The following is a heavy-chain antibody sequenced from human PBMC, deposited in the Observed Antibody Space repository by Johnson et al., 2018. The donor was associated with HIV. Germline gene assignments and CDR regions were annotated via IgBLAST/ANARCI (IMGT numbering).Heavy chain of an antibody. Sequence: VQLVESGGVVVQPGGSLRLSCAASGFTFDDYAMHWVRQAPGKGLEWVSLISWDGGSTYYADSVKGRFTISRDNSKNSLYLQMNSLRAEDTAVYYCARGIGSIWPLDAFDIWGQGTMVTVSS. CDR1: GFTFDDYA. CDR2: ISWDGGST. J-gene: IGHJ3*02. CDR3: ARGIGSIWPLDAFDI. D-gene: IGHD6-13*01. V-gene: IGHV3-43D*03.